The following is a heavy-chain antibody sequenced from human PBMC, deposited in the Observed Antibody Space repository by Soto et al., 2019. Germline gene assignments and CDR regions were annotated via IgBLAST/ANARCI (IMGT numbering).Heavy chain of an antibody. CDR2: IHTSGAA. V-gene: IGHV4-59*01. J-gene: IGHJ3*01. CDR1: GGSIDGYF. D-gene: IGHD3-22*01. Sequence: PSETLSLTCTVSGGSIDGYFWSWIRQPPGKGLEWIGYIHTSGAAKYRSSLKSRLDISVDTSKNQFSLILTSVTAADTAVYYCARVLVNARYDRSGYDSFDVWGQGTMVTVSS. CDR3: ARVLVNARYDRSGYDSFDV.